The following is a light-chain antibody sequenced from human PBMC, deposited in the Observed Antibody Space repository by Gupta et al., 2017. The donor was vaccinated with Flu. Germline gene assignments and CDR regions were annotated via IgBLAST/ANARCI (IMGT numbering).Light chain of an antibody. CDR3: QSYDSRLSVSVV. J-gene: IGLJ2*01. V-gene: IGLV1-40*01. CDR1: SSNIGAGYG. Sequence: QSVLTQPPSVSGAPGQRVTISCTGSSSNIGAGYGVHWYQQLPGTAPKLLIFGDTNRPSGVPDRFSGSKSGTSASLAITGLQPEDEADYYCQSYDSRLSVSVVFGGGTKLTVL. CDR2: GDT.